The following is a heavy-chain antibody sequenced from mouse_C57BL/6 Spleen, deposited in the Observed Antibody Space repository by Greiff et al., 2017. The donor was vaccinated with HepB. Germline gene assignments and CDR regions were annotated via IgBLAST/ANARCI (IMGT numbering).Heavy chain of an antibody. D-gene: IGHD1-1*01. CDR2: IYPGDGDT. Sequence: QVQLQQSGPELVKPGASVKISCKASGYAFSSSWMNWVQQRPGQGLEWIGRIYPGDGDTNYNGKFKGKATLTADKSSSTAYMQLSSLTSEDSAVYFCARSGWIITTVPWFAYWGQGTLVTVSA. J-gene: IGHJ3*01. CDR3: ARSGWIITTVPWFAY. CDR1: GYAFSSSW. V-gene: IGHV1-82*01.